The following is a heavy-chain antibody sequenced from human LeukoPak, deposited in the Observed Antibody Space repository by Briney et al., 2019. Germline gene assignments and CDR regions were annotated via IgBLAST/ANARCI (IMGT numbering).Heavy chain of an antibody. Sequence: GGSLRLSCAASGFTFSNSAMHWVRQAPGKGLERVAVISFDGTNKYYADSVKGRFTISRDNSKNTVYVQMSSQRGDDSGVYYCAAGSSVDCSRTSCPPTDYWGQGTMVTVSS. CDR1: GFTFSNSA. V-gene: IGHV3-30-3*01. CDR3: AAGSSVDCSRTSCPPTDY. J-gene: IGHJ4*02. D-gene: IGHD2-2*01. CDR2: ISFDGTNK.